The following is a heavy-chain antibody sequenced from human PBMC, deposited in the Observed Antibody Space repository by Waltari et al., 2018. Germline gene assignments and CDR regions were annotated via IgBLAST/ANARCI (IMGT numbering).Heavy chain of an antibody. CDR2: IKQDGSDK. V-gene: IGHV3-7*01. J-gene: IGHJ4*02. CDR1: GFTFSSYW. D-gene: IGHD6-6*01. Sequence: EVQLVESGGGLVQPGGSLRLSCAASGFTFSSYWMSWVRQAPGKGLEWVANIKQDGSDKYYVDSVKGRFTISRDNAKNSLYLQMNSLRAEDTAVYYCARAGPYSSSGGFDYWGQGTLVTVSS. CDR3: ARAGPYSSSGGFDY.